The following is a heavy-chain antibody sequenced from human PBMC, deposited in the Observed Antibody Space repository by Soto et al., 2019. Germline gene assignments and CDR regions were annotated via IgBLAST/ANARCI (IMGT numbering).Heavy chain of an antibody. J-gene: IGHJ4*02. CDR1: GYTFTSYD. V-gene: IGHV1-8*01. CDR3: ASNYGDTSGLGY. D-gene: IGHD4-17*01. CDR2: MNPNSGNT. Sequence: ASVKVSCKASGYTFTSYDITWVRQATGQGLEWMGWMNPNSGNTGYAQKFQGRATMTRNTSISTAYMELSSLRSEDTAVYYCASNYGDTSGLGYWGQGTLLTVSS.